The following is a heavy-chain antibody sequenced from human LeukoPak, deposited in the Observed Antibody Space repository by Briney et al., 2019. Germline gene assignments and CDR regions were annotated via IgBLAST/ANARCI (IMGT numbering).Heavy chain of an antibody. D-gene: IGHD6-19*01. CDR2: INHSGST. CDR1: GGSFSGYY. V-gene: IGHV4-34*01. Sequence: SETLSLTCAVYGGSFSGYYWSWIRQPPGKGLEWIGEINHSGSTNYNPSLKSRVTITVDTSKNQFSLKLSSVTAADTAVYYCARTQWLVLRGAFDYWGQGTLVTVSS. J-gene: IGHJ4*02. CDR3: ARTQWLVLRGAFDY.